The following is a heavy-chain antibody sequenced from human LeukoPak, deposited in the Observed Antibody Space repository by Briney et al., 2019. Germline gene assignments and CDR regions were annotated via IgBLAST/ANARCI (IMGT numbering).Heavy chain of an antibody. Sequence: SETLSLTCTVSGGSVSSGSYYWSWIRQPPGKGLEWIGYIYYSGSTNYNPSLKSRVTISVDTSKNQFSLKLSSVTAADTAVYYCARDRDNWNDGNAFDIWGQGTMVTVSS. CDR3: ARDRDNWNDGNAFDI. J-gene: IGHJ3*02. V-gene: IGHV4-61*01. CDR2: IYYSGST. CDR1: GGSVSSGSYY. D-gene: IGHD1-1*01.